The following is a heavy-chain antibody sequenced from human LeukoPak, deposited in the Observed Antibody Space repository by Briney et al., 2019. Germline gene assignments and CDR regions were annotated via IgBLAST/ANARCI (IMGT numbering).Heavy chain of an antibody. Sequence: SETLSLTCTVSGGSIGSSSYYWGWIRQPPGKGLEWIGSIYYGGSTYYNPSLKSRVTISVDTSKNQFSLKLSSVTAADTAVYYCARDLPRGYSYGYRRDYYYGMDVWGQGTTVTVSS. CDR1: GGSIGSSSYY. CDR2: IYYGGST. V-gene: IGHV4-39*07. J-gene: IGHJ6*02. D-gene: IGHD5-18*01. CDR3: ARDLPRGYSYGYRRDYYYGMDV.